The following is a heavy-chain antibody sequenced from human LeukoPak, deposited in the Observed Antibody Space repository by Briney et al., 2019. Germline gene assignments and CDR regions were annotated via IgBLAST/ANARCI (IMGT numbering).Heavy chain of an antibody. Sequence: GASVKVSCKASGYTFTSYDINWVRQATEQGLEWLGYMNPNSGNTGYAQKFQGRVTMTSDTSINTAYMELSSLRSEDTAVYYCVREPRRFGDWGRGTLVTVSS. V-gene: IGHV1-8*01. D-gene: IGHD3-10*01. CDR3: VREPRRFGD. CDR2: MNPNSGNT. J-gene: IGHJ4*02. CDR1: GYTFTSYD.